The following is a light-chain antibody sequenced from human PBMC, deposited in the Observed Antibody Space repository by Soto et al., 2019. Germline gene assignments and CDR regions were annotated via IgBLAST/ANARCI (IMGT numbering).Light chain of an antibody. J-gene: IGKJ4*01. Sequence: DIQLTQSPSFLSASVGDTVTITCRASQAMSTYLAWYQQKPGKVPKLLIRSASTLQSGVPPRFSGGGSGTEFTLTISTLQPDDSGIYYCQQLNGYQLAFGGGTIVEIK. CDR1: QAMSTY. V-gene: IGKV1-9*01. CDR2: SAS. CDR3: QQLNGYQLA.